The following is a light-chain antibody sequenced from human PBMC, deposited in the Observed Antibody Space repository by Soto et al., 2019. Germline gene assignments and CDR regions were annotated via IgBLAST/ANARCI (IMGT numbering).Light chain of an antibody. CDR2: EVN. Sequence: QSVLGQPPSASGSPGQSVAISCTGTSSDVGGYNYVSWYQQHPGKAPKLMIYEVNKRPSGVPDRFSGSKSGNTASLTVSGLQAEDEADYYCSSYAGSSNVFGTGTKVT. J-gene: IGLJ1*01. CDR3: SSYAGSSNV. V-gene: IGLV2-8*01. CDR1: SSDVGGYNY.